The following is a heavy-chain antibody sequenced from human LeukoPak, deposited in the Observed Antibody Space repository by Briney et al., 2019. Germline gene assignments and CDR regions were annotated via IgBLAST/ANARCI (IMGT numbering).Heavy chain of an antibody. Sequence: PGGSLRLSCAASGFTFTTYAMSWVRQAPGKGLEWVSAISGSATITYYADSVKGRFTISRDNSENTLYLQMNSLRAEDTAVYYCAKEAMYCRTDTRCHLHWGQGTLVTVSS. V-gene: IGHV3-23*01. CDR2: ISGSATIT. CDR1: GFTFTTYA. D-gene: IGHD2-2*01. CDR3: AKEAMYCRTDTRCHLH. J-gene: IGHJ4*02.